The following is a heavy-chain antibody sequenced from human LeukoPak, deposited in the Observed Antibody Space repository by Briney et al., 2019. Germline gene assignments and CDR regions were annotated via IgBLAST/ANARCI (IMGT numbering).Heavy chain of an antibody. V-gene: IGHV3-43*02. CDR1: GLPIADFA. CDR3: ARESGKFDY. CDR2: ICGDGVST. J-gene: IGHJ4*02. Sequence: GGSLRLSCVASGLPIADFAMHWVRRAPGKGLEWVSLICGDGVSTFYADSVKGRFSISRDNSKNSLSLEMNSLRTEDTAMYYCARESGKFDYWGQGTLVAVSS.